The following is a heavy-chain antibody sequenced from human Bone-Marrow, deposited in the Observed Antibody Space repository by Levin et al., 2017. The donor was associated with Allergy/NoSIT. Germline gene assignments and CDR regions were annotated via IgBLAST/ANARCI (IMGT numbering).Heavy chain of an antibody. Sequence: SETLSLSCSVSGGSVSSSSYSWNWIRQPPGKGLEWIGNIYLTGTTLYNPSLKGRVTMSMDKSKDQISLILTSVTPADTAVYFCARGGAASGSGTYYWGQGTLVNVSS. J-gene: IGHJ4*02. CDR2: IYLTGTT. V-gene: IGHV4-30-2*02. D-gene: IGHD3-10*01. CDR3: ARGGAASGSGTYY. CDR1: GGSVSSSSYS.